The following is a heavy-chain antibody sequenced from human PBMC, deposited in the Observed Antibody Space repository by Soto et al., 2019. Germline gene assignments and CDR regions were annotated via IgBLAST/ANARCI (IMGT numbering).Heavy chain of an antibody. CDR1: GYTFTGYY. CDR3: ARVSIAARPARVNNWFDP. CDR2: INPNSGGT. Sequence: ALVKFSCKASGYTFTGYYMHWVRQARGQGLEWMGWINPNSGGTNYAQKFQGRCTMTRDTSISTAYMELSRLRSDDTAVYYSARVSIAARPARVNNWFDPWGQGTVVTVSS. D-gene: IGHD6-6*01. J-gene: IGHJ5*02. V-gene: IGHV1-2*02.